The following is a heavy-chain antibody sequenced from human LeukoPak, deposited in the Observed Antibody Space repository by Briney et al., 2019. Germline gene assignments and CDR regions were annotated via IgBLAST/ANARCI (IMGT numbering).Heavy chain of an antibody. J-gene: IGHJ4*02. D-gene: IGHD6-13*01. CDR1: GFTFSSYG. CDR3: ARDRRIADLSYYFDY. CDR2: IWYDGSNK. Sequence: PGGSLRLSCAASGFTFSSYGMHWVRQAPGKGLEWVAVIWYDGSNKYYADSVKGRFTISRDNSKNTLYLQMNSLRAEDTAVYYCARDRRIADLSYYFDYWGQGTLVTVSS. V-gene: IGHV3-33*01.